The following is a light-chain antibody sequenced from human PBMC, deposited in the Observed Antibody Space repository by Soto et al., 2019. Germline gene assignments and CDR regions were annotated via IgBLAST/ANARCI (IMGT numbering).Light chain of an antibody. V-gene: IGKV3-15*01. CDR1: QSVSNN. CDR2: GAS. J-gene: IGKJ1*01. CDR3: QQYDNWPRT. Sequence: ELVITQSPATLSVSPGERATLSCRASQSVSNNLAWYQQKPGQAPRLLIYGASTRATGIPASFSGSGSGAEFTLTISSLQSEDFAIYYCQQYDNWPRTFGPGTKVDIK.